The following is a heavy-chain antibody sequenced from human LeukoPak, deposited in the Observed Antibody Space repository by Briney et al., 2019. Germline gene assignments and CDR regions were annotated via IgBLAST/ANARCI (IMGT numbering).Heavy chain of an antibody. D-gene: IGHD6-19*01. CDR2: IIPIFGTA. Sequence: SVKVSCKASGDTFSSYAISWVRQAPGQGLEWMGGIIPIFGTANYAQKFQGRVTITADKSTSTAYMELSSLRSEDTAVYYCARVAGYSSGWYNDYWGQGTLVTVSS. J-gene: IGHJ4*02. V-gene: IGHV1-69*06. CDR3: ARVAGYSSGWYNDY. CDR1: GDTFSSYA.